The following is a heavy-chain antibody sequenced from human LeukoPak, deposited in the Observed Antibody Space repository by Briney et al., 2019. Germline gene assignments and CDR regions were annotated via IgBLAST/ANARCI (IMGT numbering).Heavy chain of an antibody. CDR1: GYSISSSNW. J-gene: IGHJ4*02. CDR2: IYYSGSI. V-gene: IGHV4-28*05. Sequence: SETLSLTCAVSGYSISSSNWWGWIRQPPGKGLEWIGYIYYSGSIYYNPSLKSRVTMSVDTSKNQFSLKLSSVTAADTAVYYCARHDPDSMVGYFDYWGQGTLVTVSS. D-gene: IGHD1-26*01. CDR3: ARHDPDSMVGYFDY.